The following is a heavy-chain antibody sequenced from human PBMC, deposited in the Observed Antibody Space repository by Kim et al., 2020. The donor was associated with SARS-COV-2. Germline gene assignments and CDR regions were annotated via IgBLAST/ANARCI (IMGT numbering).Heavy chain of an antibody. Sequence: DSVKVRSTNSRDNAKTSLYLQMNSLRAEDTALYYCAKDIVDSSGWNAFDIWGQGTMVTVSS. CDR3: AKDIVDSSGWNAFDI. J-gene: IGHJ3*02. V-gene: IGHV3-9*01. D-gene: IGHD3-22*01.